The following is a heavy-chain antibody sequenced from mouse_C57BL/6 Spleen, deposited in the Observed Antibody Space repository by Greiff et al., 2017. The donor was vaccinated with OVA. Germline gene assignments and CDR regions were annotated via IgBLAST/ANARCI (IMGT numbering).Heavy chain of an antibody. CDR3: AKRFYYGNYFDY. CDR1: GFTFSDYG. Sequence: EVKLVESGGGLVKPGGSLKLSCAASGFTFSDYGMHWVRQAPEKGLEWVAYISSGSSTIYYADTVKGRFTISRDNAKNTLFLQMTSLRSEDTAMYYCAKRFYYGNYFDYWGQGTTLTVSS. CDR2: ISSGSSTI. V-gene: IGHV5-17*01. D-gene: IGHD2-1*01. J-gene: IGHJ2*01.